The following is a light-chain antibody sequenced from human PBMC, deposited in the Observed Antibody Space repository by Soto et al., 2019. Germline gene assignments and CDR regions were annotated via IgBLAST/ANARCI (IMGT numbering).Light chain of an antibody. CDR2: YMS. Sequence: EIVLTQSPGTLSLSPGETATLSCRASQYVGSRLAWYQHKPGQAPRLLIYYMSKRATGIPARFSGSGSGTDFTLTISSLQPDDFATYYCQQYNSYSTWTLGQGTKVDIK. J-gene: IGKJ2*01. V-gene: IGKV3-11*01. CDR1: QYVGSR. CDR3: QQYNSYSTWT.